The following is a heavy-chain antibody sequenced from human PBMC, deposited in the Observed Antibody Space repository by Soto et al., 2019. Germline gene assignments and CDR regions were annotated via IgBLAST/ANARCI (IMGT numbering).Heavy chain of an antibody. CDR2: IDPSDSYT. CDR3: ANSIVAARNLYYGMDV. V-gene: IGHV5-10-1*01. D-gene: IGHD6-6*01. CDR1: GYSFTSYW. J-gene: IGHJ6*02. Sequence: PGESLKISCKGSGYSFTSYWISWVRQMPGKGLEWMGRIDPSDSYTNYSPSFQGHVTISADKSISTAYLQWSSLKASDTAMYYCANSIVAARNLYYGMDVWCQAITVTVS.